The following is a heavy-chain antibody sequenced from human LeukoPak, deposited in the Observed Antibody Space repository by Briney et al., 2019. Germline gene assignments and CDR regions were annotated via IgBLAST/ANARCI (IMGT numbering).Heavy chain of an antibody. Sequence: PGGSLRLSCAASGFTFSSYAMNWVRQAPGKGLEWVSAISGSGGSTYYADSVKGRFSISRDNSKNTLYLQMNSLRAEDTAVYYCAKDRLVTVTPLVYPWGQGTLVTVSS. D-gene: IGHD4-17*01. J-gene: IGHJ5*02. V-gene: IGHV3-23*01. CDR3: AKDRLVTVTPLVYP. CDR1: GFTFSSYA. CDR2: ISGSGGST.